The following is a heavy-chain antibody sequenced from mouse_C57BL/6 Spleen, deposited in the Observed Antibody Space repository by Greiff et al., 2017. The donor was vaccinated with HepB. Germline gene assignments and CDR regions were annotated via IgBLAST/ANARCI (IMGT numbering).Heavy chain of an antibody. J-gene: IGHJ3*01. CDR3: ARGRPWDSFAY. CDR2: INPNNGGT. D-gene: IGHD4-1*01. Sequence: VQLQQSGPELVKPGASVKIPCKASGYTFTDYNMDWVKQSHGKSLEWIGDINPNNGGTIYNQKFKGKATLTVDKSSSTAYMELRSLTSEDTAVYYCARGRPWDSFAYWGQGTLVTVSA. V-gene: IGHV1-18*01. CDR1: GYTFTDYN.